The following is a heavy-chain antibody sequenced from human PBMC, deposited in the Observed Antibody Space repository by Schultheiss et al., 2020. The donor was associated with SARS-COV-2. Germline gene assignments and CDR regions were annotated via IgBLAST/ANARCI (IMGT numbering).Heavy chain of an antibody. CDR2: ISWNSGSI. CDR1: GFTFDDYA. J-gene: IGHJ4*02. CDR3: ARAGVIAPLIDY. D-gene: IGHD2-21*01. Sequence: GGSLRLSCAASGFTFDDYAMHWVRQAPGKGLEWVSGISWNSGSIGYADSVKGRFTISRDNAKNSLYLQMNSLRAEDTALYYCARAGVIAPLIDYWGQGTLVTVSS. V-gene: IGHV3-9*01.